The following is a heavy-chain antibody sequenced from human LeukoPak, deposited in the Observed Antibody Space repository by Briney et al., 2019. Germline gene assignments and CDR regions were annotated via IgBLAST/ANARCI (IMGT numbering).Heavy chain of an antibody. D-gene: IGHD3-10*01. V-gene: IGHV3-74*01. CDR1: GFTFVTYW. CDR2: INSDGSST. CDR3: ARSMVRGDI. Sequence: PGGSLRLSCAAPGFTFVTYWMHWVRQAPGKGLVWVSRINSDGSSTSYADSVKGRFTISTDNAKNTLYLQMNSLRAEDTAVYYCARSMVRGDIWGQGTMVTVSS. J-gene: IGHJ3*02.